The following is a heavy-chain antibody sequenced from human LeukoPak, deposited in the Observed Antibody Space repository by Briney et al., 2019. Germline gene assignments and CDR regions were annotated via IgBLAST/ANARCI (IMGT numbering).Heavy chain of an antibody. CDR3: AKGPGTSSAFDI. CDR1: GFTFSSNG. D-gene: IGHD2-2*01. V-gene: IGHV3-33*06. Sequence: PGRSLRLSCAASGFTFSSNGMHWVRQAPGKGLEWVAVIWYDGSNKFYADSVKGRFNISRDNSRNTLYSQMNSLRADDTAVYYCAKGPGTSSAFDIWGQGTMVTVSS. CDR2: IWYDGSNK. J-gene: IGHJ3*02.